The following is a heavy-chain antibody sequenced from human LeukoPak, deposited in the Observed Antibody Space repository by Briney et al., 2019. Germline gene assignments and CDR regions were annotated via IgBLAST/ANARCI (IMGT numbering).Heavy chain of an antibody. CDR2: ISRSSSIL. V-gene: IGHV3-48*02. Sequence: PGGSLRLSCAASGFAFSSYSMNWVRLAPGKGLEWVSYISRSSSILYYADSVKGRFTISRDNAKNSLHLQMNSLRDEDTAVYYCARDHSSSWTFDYWGQGTLVTVSS. CDR1: GFAFSSYS. D-gene: IGHD6-13*01. CDR3: ARDHSSSWTFDY. J-gene: IGHJ4*02.